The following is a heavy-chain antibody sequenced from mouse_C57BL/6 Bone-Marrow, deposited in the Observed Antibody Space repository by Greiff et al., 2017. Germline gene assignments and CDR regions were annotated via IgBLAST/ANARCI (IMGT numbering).Heavy chain of an antibody. CDR2: IYPRSGNT. V-gene: IGHV1-81*01. J-gene: IGHJ2*01. CDR3: ARGGYDCSSIYYFDY. Sequence: VQLQQSGAELARPGASVKLSCKASGYTFTSYGISWVKQRTGQGLEWIGVIYPRSGNTYYNEKFKGKATLTADKSSSTAYMELRSLTSEDSAVYFCARGGYDCSSIYYFDYWGQGTTLTVSS. CDR1: GYTFTSYG. D-gene: IGHD1-1*01.